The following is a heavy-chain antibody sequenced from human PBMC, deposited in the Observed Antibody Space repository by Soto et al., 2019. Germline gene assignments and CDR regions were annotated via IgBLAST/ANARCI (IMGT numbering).Heavy chain of an antibody. D-gene: IGHD1-1*01. CDR2: MNPNSGNT. CDR1: GYTFTSYD. CDR3: ARRGYYYRGSTTGYYYYMDV. V-gene: IGHV1-8*01. J-gene: IGHJ6*03. Sequence: ASVKVSCKASGYTFTSYDINWVRQATGQGLEWMGWMNPNSGNTGYAQKFQGRVTMTRNTSISTAYMELSSLRSEDTAVYYCARRGYYYRGSTTGYYYYMDVWGKGPTVTVSS.